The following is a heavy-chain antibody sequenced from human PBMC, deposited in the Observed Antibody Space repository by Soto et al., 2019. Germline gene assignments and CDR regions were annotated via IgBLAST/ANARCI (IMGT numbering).Heavy chain of an antibody. CDR3: ARGLWDLGDAYDI. J-gene: IGHJ3*02. V-gene: IGHV3-7*01. CDR1: GITFSTYW. Sequence: EVQLVESGGGLVQPGGSLRLSCAASGITFSTYWMNWVRQAPGKGLEWVAIIKYDGSEIHYVGSVRGRFTISRDNAKNSMFLQMNSLRAEDTALYYCARGLWDLGDAYDIWGQGTVVIVSS. D-gene: IGHD1-26*01. CDR2: IKYDGSEI.